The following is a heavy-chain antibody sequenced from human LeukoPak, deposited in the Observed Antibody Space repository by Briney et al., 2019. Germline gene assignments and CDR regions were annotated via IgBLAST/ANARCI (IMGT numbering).Heavy chain of an antibody. CDR1: GFTFSSYD. CDR3: ARDRYISSWFDI. Sequence: GGSLRLSCAVSGFTFSSYDMSWVRQAPGKGLEWVSSISSSSNYIHYADSVKGRFTISRDNAKTSLYLQMNSLRAEDTAVYYCARDRYISSWFDIWGQGTKVTVSS. J-gene: IGHJ3*02. V-gene: IGHV3-21*04. D-gene: IGHD6-13*01. CDR2: ISSSSNYI.